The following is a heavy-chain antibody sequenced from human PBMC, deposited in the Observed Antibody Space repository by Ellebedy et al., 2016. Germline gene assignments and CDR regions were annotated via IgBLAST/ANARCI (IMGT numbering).Heavy chain of an antibody. CDR1: GGSISSYY. CDR3: ARAPRSCIPYRDCFQYWYFDL. J-gene: IGHJ2*01. CDR2: IYYSGSI. D-gene: IGHD2-21*02. Sequence: SETLSLXXTVSGGSISSYYWSLIRQPPGRGLEWIGYIYYSGSINYNPSLKSRVTISVDTSKNQFSLKLSSVTAADTAVYYCARAPRSCIPYRDCFQYWYFDLWGRGTLVTVSS. V-gene: IGHV4-59*01.